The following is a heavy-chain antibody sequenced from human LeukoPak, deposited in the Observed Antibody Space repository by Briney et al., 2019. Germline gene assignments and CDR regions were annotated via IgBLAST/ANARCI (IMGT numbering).Heavy chain of an antibody. CDR2: ISSSSSYI. CDR3: ARDPLFYCSSTSCYIDY. D-gene: IGHD2-2*01. Sequence: GGSLRLSCAASGFTFSSYSMNWVRQAPGKGLEWVSSISSSSSYIYYADSVKGRFTISRDNAKNSLYLQMNSLRAEDMAVYYCARDPLFYCSSTSCYIDYWGQGTLVTVSS. J-gene: IGHJ4*02. V-gene: IGHV3-21*01. CDR1: GFTFSSYS.